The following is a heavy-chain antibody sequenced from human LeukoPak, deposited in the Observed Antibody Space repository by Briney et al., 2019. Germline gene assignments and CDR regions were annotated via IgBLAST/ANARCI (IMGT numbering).Heavy chain of an antibody. V-gene: IGHV1-18*01. CDR2: ISAYNGNT. Sequence: ASVKVSCKAPGYTFTSYGISWVRQAPGQGLEWMGWISAYNGNTNYAQKLQGRVTMTTDTSTSTAYMELRSLRSDDTAVYYCARDIREWLRSYEGGYYYGMDVWGQGTTVTVSS. CDR1: GYTFTSYG. D-gene: IGHD5-12*01. J-gene: IGHJ6*02. CDR3: ARDIREWLRSYEGGYYYGMDV.